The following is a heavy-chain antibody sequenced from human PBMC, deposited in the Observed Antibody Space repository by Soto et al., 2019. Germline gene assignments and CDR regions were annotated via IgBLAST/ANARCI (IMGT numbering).Heavy chain of an antibody. CDR3: APMVVLASAGIVY. V-gene: IGHV3-23*01. CDR1: GFTFSNYA. D-gene: IGHD2-15*01. CDR2: ISATGATT. Sequence: EVQLLESGGGLVQPGGSLRLSCVASGFTFSNYAMTWVRQAPGKGLEWVSRISATGATTYYADSVKGRFTTSRDNSKNTLYLQMNTLRAGDTAVYYCAPMVVLASAGIVYWGQGTLVTVSS. J-gene: IGHJ4*02.